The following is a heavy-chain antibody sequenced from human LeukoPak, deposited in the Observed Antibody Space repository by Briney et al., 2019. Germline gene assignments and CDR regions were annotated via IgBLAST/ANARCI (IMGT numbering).Heavy chain of an antibody. CDR3: ARDYYGSGSEAHDAFDI. CDR1: GFTFSSSA. J-gene: IGHJ3*02. CDR2: IYYSGST. D-gene: IGHD3-10*01. Sequence: GSLRLSCAASGFTFSSSAMSWVRQAPGKGLEWIGYIYYSGSTNYNPSLKSRVTISVDTSKNQFSLKLSSVTAADTAVYYCARDYYGSGSEAHDAFDIWGQGTMVTVSS. V-gene: IGHV4-59*01.